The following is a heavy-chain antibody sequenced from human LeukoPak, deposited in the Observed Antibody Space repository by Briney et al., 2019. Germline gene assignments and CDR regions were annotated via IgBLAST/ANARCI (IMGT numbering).Heavy chain of an antibody. J-gene: IGHJ4*02. Sequence: GGSLRLSCAASGFSFNTYAMSWVRQAPGKGLEWVSAISNTGGSTYYADSVKGRFTISRDNAKNSLYLQMNSLRDEDTAVYYCARPTAAGTDFDYWGQGTLFTVSS. CDR3: ARPTAAGTDFDY. D-gene: IGHD6-13*01. CDR2: ISNTGGST. CDR1: GFSFNTYA. V-gene: IGHV3-23*01.